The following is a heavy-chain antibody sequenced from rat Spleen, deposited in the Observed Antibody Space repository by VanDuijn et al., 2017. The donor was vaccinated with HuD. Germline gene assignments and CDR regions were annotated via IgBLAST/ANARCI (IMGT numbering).Heavy chain of an antibody. V-gene: IGHV5-22*01. D-gene: IGHD1-12*02. CDR1: GFTFSDYY. CDR3: ATDGYYDGTYYSVYVMDA. Sequence: EVQLVESGGGLVQPGRSLKLSCAASGFTFSDYYMAWVRQAPKKGLEWVASISYGDSSTFYGDSLKGPFTISRDNAKSTLYLQMDSLRSEDPATYYWATDGYYDGTYYSVYVMDAWGQGASVTVSS. CDR2: ISYGDSST. J-gene: IGHJ4*01.